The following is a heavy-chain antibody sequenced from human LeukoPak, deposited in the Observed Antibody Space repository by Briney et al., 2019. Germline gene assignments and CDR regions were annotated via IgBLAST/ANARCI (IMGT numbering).Heavy chain of an antibody. CDR3: ARALHGGSYFLDY. CDR1: GDSISTGDYY. V-gene: IGHV4-39*07. J-gene: IGHJ4*02. Sequence: PSETLSLTCTVSGDSISTGDYYWSWIRQPPGKGLEWLGEISHSGSTNYSPSLKSRVTISVDTSKNQFSLKLSSVTAADTAVYYCARALHGGSYFLDYWGQGTLVTVSS. CDR2: ISHSGST. D-gene: IGHD1-26*01.